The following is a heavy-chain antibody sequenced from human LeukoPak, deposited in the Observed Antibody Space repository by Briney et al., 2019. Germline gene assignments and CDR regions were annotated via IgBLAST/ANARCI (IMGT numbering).Heavy chain of an antibody. CDR3: ARFGSSTSIREYYFDY. CDR1: GGSFSGYY. Sequence: SETLSLTCAVHGGSFSGYYWSWIRQSPGKGLEWIGEINHSGSTNYNPSLKSRVTISVDTSKNQFSLKLSSVTAANTAVYYCARFGSSTSIREYYFDYWGQGTLVTVSS. J-gene: IGHJ4*02. D-gene: IGHD2-2*01. CDR2: INHSGST. V-gene: IGHV4-34*01.